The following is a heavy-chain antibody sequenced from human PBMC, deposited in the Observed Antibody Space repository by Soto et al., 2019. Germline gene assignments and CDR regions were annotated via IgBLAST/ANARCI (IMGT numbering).Heavy chain of an antibody. CDR1: GGSISVYY. J-gene: IGHJ4*02. CDR2: IYDSGSP. D-gene: IGHD1-26*01. CDR3: ARGVGSSPPRY. V-gene: IGHV4-59*01. Sequence: PSETLSLTCTISGGSISVYYWSWIRQPPGQALEWIGYIYDSGSPYYNPSLRSRVIISADTSKNQISLKLTSATAADTAVDYCARGVGSSPPRYWGRGTLVTV.